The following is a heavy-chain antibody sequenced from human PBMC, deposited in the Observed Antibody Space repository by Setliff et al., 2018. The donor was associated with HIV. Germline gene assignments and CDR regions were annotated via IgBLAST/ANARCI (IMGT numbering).Heavy chain of an antibody. CDR1: GYIFSSYG. CDR2: ISAYNGNT. D-gene: IGHD3-10*01. J-gene: IGHJ6*02. V-gene: IGHV1-18*01. Sequence: ASVKVSCKASGYIFSSYGISWVRQAPGQGLEWMGWISAYNGNTNYVQKVQGRVTMTTDTSTRTAYMELKSLRSDDTAVYYCARDKADFGEGMDVWGQGTTVTVSS. CDR3: ARDKADFGEGMDV.